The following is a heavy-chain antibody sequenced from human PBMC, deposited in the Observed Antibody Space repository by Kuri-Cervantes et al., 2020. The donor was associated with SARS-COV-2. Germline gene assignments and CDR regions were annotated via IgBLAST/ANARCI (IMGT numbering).Heavy chain of an antibody. CDR3: ATAPAVVAANWFDP. D-gene: IGHD2-15*01. CDR2: MNPNSGNT. V-gene: IGHV1-8*03. Sequence: ASVKVSCKASGYTFASYDINWVRQATGQGLEWMGWMNPNSGNTSYAQKFQGRVTITRNTSISTAYMELSSLGSEDTAVYYCATAPAVVAANWFDPWGQGTLVTVSS. CDR1: GYTFASYD. J-gene: IGHJ5*02.